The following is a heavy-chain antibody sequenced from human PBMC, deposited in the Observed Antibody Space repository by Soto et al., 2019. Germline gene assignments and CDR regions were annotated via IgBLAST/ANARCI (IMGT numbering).Heavy chain of an antibody. J-gene: IGHJ5*02. Sequence: ASVKVSCKAPGYTFTSYAMHWVRQAPGQRLEWMGWINAGNGNTKYSQKFQGRVTITRDTSASTAYMELSSLRSEDTAVYYCASTIYCSGGSCYSVSSWFDPWGQGTLVTVSS. CDR1: GYTFTSYA. CDR3: ASTIYCSGGSCYSVSSWFDP. CDR2: INAGNGNT. V-gene: IGHV1-3*01. D-gene: IGHD2-15*01.